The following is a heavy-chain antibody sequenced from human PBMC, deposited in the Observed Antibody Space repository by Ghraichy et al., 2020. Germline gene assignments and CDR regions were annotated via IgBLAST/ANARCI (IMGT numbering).Heavy chain of an antibody. V-gene: IGHV3-74*01. J-gene: IGHJ4*02. Sequence: GGALRLSCAASGFTFSSYWMHWVRQAPGKGLVWVSRINGDGHSTSYADSVKGRFTISRDNAKNTLYLQMNSLRAEDTAVYYCAREDGYSPRVDFWGQGNLVTVSS. D-gene: IGHD5-24*01. CDR1: GFTFSSYW. CDR3: AREDGYSPRVDF. CDR2: INGDGHST.